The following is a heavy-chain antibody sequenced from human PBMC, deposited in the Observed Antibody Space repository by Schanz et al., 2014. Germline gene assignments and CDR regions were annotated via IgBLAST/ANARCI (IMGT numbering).Heavy chain of an antibody. J-gene: IGHJ1*01. D-gene: IGHD6-13*01. Sequence: QVQLVESGGGVVQPGRSLRLSCAASRFTFSSYTMHWVRQAPGKGLEWVALISYDGSNKYYADSVKGRFAISRENSKNTMFLQMSSLRPEDTAVYYCATGRAASNFGSEYFLYWGQGTLATVSS. CDR2: ISYDGSNK. CDR3: ATGRAASNFGSEYFLY. CDR1: RFTFSSYT. V-gene: IGHV3-30*09.